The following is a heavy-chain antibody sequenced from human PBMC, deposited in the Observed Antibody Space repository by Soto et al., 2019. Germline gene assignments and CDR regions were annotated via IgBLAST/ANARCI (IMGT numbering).Heavy chain of an antibody. CDR1: GFTFSSYA. CDR3: ARDFRQKGYFDY. J-gene: IGHJ4*02. CDR2: ISYDGSNK. Sequence: PGGSLRLSCAASGFTFSSYAMHWVRQAPGKGLEWVAVISYDGSNKYYADSVKGRFTISRDNSKNTLYLQMNSLRAEDTAVYYCARDFRQKGYFDYWGQGTLVTVSS. V-gene: IGHV3-30-3*01.